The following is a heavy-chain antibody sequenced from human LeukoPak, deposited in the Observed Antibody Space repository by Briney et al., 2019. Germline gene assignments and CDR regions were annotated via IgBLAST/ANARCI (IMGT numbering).Heavy chain of an antibody. V-gene: IGHV3-23*01. Sequence: SCKASGGTFSSYAMSWARQAPGKGLEWVSTISGSGGGTDYADSVKGRFTISRDNAKNSLYLQMDSLRAEDMALYYCAKDIGYDFWSGLDYWGQGTLVTVSS. CDR1: GGTFSSYA. CDR2: ISGSGGGT. J-gene: IGHJ4*02. CDR3: AKDIGYDFWSGLDY. D-gene: IGHD3-3*01.